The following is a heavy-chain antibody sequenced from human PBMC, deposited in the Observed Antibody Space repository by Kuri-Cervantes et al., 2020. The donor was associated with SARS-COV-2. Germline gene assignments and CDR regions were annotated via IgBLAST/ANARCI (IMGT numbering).Heavy chain of an antibody. J-gene: IGHJ6*02. D-gene: IGHD2-15*01. V-gene: IGHV4-39*01. CDR2: IYYSGST. CDR1: GGSISSSSYY. Sequence: SETLSLTCTVSGGSISSSSYYWGWIRQPPGKGLEWIGSIYYSGSTYYNPSLKSRVTISVDTSKNQFSLKLSSVTAADTAVYYCARGLRYCSGGSCPSGGYYYYGMDVWGQGTTVTVSS. CDR3: ARGLRYCSGGSCPSGGYYYYGMDV.